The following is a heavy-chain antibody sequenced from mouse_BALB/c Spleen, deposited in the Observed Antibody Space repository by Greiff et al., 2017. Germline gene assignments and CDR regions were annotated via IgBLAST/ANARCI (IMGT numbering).Heavy chain of an antibody. Sequence: EVKLVESGGGLVKPGGSLKLSCAASGFTFSSYTMSWVRQTPEKRLEWVATISSGGSYTYYPDSVKGRFTISRDNAKNTLYLQMSSLKSEDTAMYYCTRDKGNSLLRPKGDYFDYWGQGTTLTVSS. CDR3: TRDKGNSLLRPKGDYFDY. V-gene: IGHV5-6-4*01. CDR1: GFTFSSYT. CDR2: ISSGGSYT. J-gene: IGHJ2*01. D-gene: IGHD1-2*01.